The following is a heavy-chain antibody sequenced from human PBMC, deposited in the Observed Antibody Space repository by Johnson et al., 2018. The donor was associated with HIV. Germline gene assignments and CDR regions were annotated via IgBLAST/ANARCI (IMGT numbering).Heavy chain of an antibody. CDR3: VREGFVVLPAAMRLFAFDI. CDR2: IRYDGTNK. J-gene: IGHJ3*02. CDR1: GFTFSSYG. Sequence: QEKLVESGGGLVQPGGSLRLSCAASGFTFSSYGMHWVRQAPGKGLEWVAFIRYDGTNKYYADSVKGRFTISRDNSKNSLYLQMNSLRAEDTAVYYCVREGFVVLPAAMRLFAFDIWGQGTMVTVSS. D-gene: IGHD2-2*01. V-gene: IGHV3-30*02.